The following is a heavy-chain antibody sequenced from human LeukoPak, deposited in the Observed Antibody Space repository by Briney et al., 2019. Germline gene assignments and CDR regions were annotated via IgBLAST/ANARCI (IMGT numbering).Heavy chain of an antibody. V-gene: IGHV4-59*08. CDR1: GGSICPYY. CDR2: ISNSGST. CDR3: ARARGYNWNYSFDY. Sequence: SETLSLTCTVSGGSICPYYWSWIRQPPGMGLEWIGYISNSGSTNYNPSLKSRVTISVDTSKNQFSLKLSSVTAADTAVYYCARARGYNWNYSFDYWGQGTLVTVSS. D-gene: IGHD1-7*01. J-gene: IGHJ4*02.